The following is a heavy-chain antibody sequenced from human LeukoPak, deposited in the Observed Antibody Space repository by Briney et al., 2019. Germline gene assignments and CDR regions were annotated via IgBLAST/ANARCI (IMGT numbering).Heavy chain of an antibody. V-gene: IGHV3-15*01. CDR3: TTVDYGDLAPAASSGY. CDR2: IKTKTDGGTT. CDR1: GFSLSKVW. D-gene: IGHD4-17*01. Sequence: GGSLRLSCTASGFSLSKVWMSWVRQAPGQGLEWVGHIKTKTDGGTTEYVAPVRGRFTISRDDSGDTLYLQMNSLKIEDTAVYYCTTVDYGDLAPAASSGYWGQGTLVTVSS. J-gene: IGHJ4*02.